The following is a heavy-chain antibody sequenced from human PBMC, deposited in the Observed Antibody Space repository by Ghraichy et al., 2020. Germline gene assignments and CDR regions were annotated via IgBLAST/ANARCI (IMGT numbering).Heavy chain of an antibody. Sequence: SETLSLTCTVSGGSISSGDYYWSWIRQPPGKGLEWIGYIYYSGSTYYNPSLKSRVTISVDTSKNQFSLKLSSVTAADTAVYYCARESDNYYDSSGLDYWGQGTLVTVSS. V-gene: IGHV4-30-4*01. CDR2: IYYSGST. CDR3: ARESDNYYDSSGLDY. J-gene: IGHJ4*02. D-gene: IGHD3-22*01. CDR1: GGSISSGDYY.